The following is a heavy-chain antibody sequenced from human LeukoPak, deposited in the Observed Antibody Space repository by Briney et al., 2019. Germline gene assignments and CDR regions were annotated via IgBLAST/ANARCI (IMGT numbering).Heavy chain of an antibody. V-gene: IGHV3-23*01. CDR1: GFTFSSYG. CDR2: ISGSGGST. Sequence: GGSLRLSCAASGFTFSSYGMSWVRQAPGKGLEGVSAISGSGGSTYYADSVKGRFTISRDNSKNTLYLQMNSLRAEDTAVYYCAKDPPSGSYFGNDNWFDPWGQGTLVTVSS. CDR3: AKDPPSGSYFGNDNWFDP. D-gene: IGHD3-10*01. J-gene: IGHJ5*02.